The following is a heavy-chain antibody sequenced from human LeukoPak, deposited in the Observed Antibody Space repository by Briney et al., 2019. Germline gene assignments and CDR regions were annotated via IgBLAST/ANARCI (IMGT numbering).Heavy chain of an antibody. J-gene: IGHJ6*02. CDR3: AKSPQYHNGMDV. Sequence: GGSLRLSCVASGFTFSSYAMSWVRQAPGKGLEWVSVISASGQNTYYADSVKGRLTISRDNSKKTLYLQMNSLRAEDTAVYYCAKSPQYHNGMDVWGQGTTVTVSS. V-gene: IGHV3-23*01. CDR2: ISASGQNT. CDR1: GFTFSSYA.